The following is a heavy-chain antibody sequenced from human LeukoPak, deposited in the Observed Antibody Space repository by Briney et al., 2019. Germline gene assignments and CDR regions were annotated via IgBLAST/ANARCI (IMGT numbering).Heavy chain of an antibody. J-gene: IGHJ3*02. CDR2: IYFTGST. Sequence: SETLSLTCSVSGGSIGSYYWSWIRQPPGKGLEWIAYIYFTGSTNYNPSLESRVAISVDTSKNQFSLKLTSVTAADTAVYYCARANPLSGAFDIWGQGTMVTVSS. CDR1: GGSIGSYY. V-gene: IGHV4-59*01. CDR3: ARANPLSGAFDI. D-gene: IGHD3-10*01.